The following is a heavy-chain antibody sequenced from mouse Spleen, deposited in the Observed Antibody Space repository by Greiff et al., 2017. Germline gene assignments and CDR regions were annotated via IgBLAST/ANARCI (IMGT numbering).Heavy chain of an antibody. Sequence: EVKVVESGGGLVKPGGSLKLSCAASGFTFSDYGMHWVRQAPEKGLEWVAYISSGSSTIYYADTVKGRFTISRDNAKNTLFLQMTSLRSEDTAMYYCARRRGSSYDAMDYWGQGTSVTVSS. CDR1: GFTFSDYG. J-gene: IGHJ4*01. V-gene: IGHV5-17*01. D-gene: IGHD1-1*01. CDR3: ARRRGSSYDAMDY. CDR2: ISSGSSTI.